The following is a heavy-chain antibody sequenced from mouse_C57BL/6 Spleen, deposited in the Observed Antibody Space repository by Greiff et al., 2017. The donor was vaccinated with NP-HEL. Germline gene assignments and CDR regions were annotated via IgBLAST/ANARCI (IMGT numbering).Heavy chain of an antibody. CDR2: IRLKSDNYAT. V-gene: IGHV6-3*01. CDR3: TGDTVAMDY. Sequence: EVQGVESGGGLVQPGGSMKLSCVASGFTFSNYWMNWVRQSPEKGLEWVAQIRLKSDNYATHYAESVKGRFTISRDDSKSSVYLQMNNLRAEDTGIYYCTGDTVAMDYWGQGTSVTVSS. D-gene: IGHD1-1*01. CDR1: GFTFSNYW. J-gene: IGHJ4*01.